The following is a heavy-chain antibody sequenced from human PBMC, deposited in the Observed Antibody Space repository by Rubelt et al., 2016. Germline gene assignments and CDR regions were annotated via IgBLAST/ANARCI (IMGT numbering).Heavy chain of an antibody. Sequence: EVQLVESGGGLVQPGGSLRLSCAASGLSFSSYAMSWVRQAPGKGLEWVSIIDSGGRTNYADSMKGRFTISRDNSKSTLYLQMNSLRAEDAALYYCARDWYSGSYYAMDVWGQGTTVTVSS. V-gene: IGHV3-23*04. CDR3: ARDWYSGSYYAMDV. CDR1: GLSFSSYA. CDR2: IDSGGRT. J-gene: IGHJ6*02. D-gene: IGHD1-26*01.